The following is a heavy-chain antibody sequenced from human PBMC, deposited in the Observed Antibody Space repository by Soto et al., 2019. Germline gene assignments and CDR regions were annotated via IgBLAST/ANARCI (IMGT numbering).Heavy chain of an antibody. D-gene: IGHD4-17*01. Sequence: QVQLVESGGGVVQPGRSLRLSCAASGFTFSSYAMHWVRQAPGKGLEWVAVISYDGSNKYYADSVKGRFTISRDNSKNAVYLQMHSLRAEDTAVYYCARDPKHSKDYGNYDFGVRYYFDYWGQGTLVTVSS. CDR3: ARDPKHSKDYGNYDFGVRYYFDY. J-gene: IGHJ4*02. CDR1: GFTFSSYA. V-gene: IGHV3-30-3*01. CDR2: ISYDGSNK.